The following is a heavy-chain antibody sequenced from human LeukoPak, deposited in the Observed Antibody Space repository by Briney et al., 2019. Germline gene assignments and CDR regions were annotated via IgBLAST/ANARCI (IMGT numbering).Heavy chain of an antibody. D-gene: IGHD6-19*01. V-gene: IGHV3-23*01. CDR3: AKDPAQWLVLDY. CDR1: GFTFSSYA. CDR2: ISGRGGST. J-gene: IGHJ4*02. Sequence: GGSLRLSCAASGFTFSSYAMSWVRQAPGKGLEWVSAISGRGGSTYYADSVKGRFTISRDNSKNTLYLQMNSLRAEDTAVYYCAKDPAQWLVLDYWGQGTLVTVSS.